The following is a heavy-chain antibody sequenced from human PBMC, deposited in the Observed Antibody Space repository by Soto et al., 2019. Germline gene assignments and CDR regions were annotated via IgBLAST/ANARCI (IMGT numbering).Heavy chain of an antibody. V-gene: IGHV4-31*03. Sequence: SETLSLTCTVSGGSISSGGYYWSWIRQHPGKGLEWIGYIYYSGSTYYNPSLKSRVTISVDTSKNQFSLKLSSVTAADTAVYYCARMLGPTVTAPQDYFDYWGQGTLVTVSS. J-gene: IGHJ4*02. CDR1: GGSISSGGYY. CDR2: IYYSGST. D-gene: IGHD4-17*01. CDR3: ARMLGPTVTAPQDYFDY.